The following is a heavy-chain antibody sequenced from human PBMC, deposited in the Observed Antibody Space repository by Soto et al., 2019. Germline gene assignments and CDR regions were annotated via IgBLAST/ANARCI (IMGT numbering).Heavy chain of an antibody. CDR3: AREDY. CDR1: GFTFNNYA. J-gene: IGHJ4*02. CDR2: ISYDGSNK. V-gene: IGHV3-30-3*01. Sequence: QVQLVESGGGVVQPGRSLRLSCAASGFTFNNYAMHWVRQAPGKGLEWVALISYDGSNKYYADSVKGRFTISRDNSKNTLYVKMNSLGAEDPAVYYCAREDYWGQVTLVTVSS.